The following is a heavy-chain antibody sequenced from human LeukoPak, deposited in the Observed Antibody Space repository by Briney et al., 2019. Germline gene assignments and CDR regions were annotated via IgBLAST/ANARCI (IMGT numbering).Heavy chain of an antibody. D-gene: IGHD6-25*01. V-gene: IGHV1-2*02. CDR1: GYTFSIYN. CDR3: ARAAPGSPATSLYY. Sequence: PRASVKVSCKASGYTFSIYNVHWVRQAPGQGLEWMGWINPNTGATNYAQKFQGRVTMTRGTSISTGYMELSRLRSDDTAVYYCARAAPGSPATSLYYWGQGTLVTVSS. CDR2: INPNTGAT. J-gene: IGHJ4*02.